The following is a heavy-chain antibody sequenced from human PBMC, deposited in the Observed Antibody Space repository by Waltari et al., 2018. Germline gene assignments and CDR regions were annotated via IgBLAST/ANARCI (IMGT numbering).Heavy chain of an antibody. D-gene: IGHD3-22*01. J-gene: IGHJ4*02. CDR3: ATDLKYYDSSGFLY. V-gene: IGHV1-24*01. CDR2: FDPEDGEK. CDR1: GYTLTELS. Sequence: QVQLVQSGAEVKKPGASVKVSCKVSGYTLTELSMHWVRQAPGKGLEWMGGFDPEDGEKIYAQKFQGRGTMTEDTSTDTAYMELSSLRSEDTAVYYCATDLKYYDSSGFLYWGQGTLVTVSS.